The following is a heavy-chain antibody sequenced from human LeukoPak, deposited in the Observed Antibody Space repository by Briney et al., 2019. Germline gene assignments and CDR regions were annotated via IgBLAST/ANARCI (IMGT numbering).Heavy chain of an antibody. D-gene: IGHD3-10*01. V-gene: IGHV3-48*01. J-gene: IGHJ4*02. Sequence: GGPLRLSCAASGFTFSSYSMNWVRQAPGKGLEWVSYISSTSSIYYADSVKGRFTVSRDNAKNSLYLQMNSLRAGDTALYYCARATSYGRFDYWGQGTLVTVPS. CDR1: GFTFSSYS. CDR3: ARATSYGRFDY. CDR2: ISSTSSI.